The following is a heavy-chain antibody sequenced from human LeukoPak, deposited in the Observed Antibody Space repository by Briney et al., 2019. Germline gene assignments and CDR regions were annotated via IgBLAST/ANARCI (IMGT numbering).Heavy chain of an antibody. CDR2: NKRETDGGTI. Sequence: GGSLRLSCAASGFTLNNAWMSWVRQAPGKGLEWLGRNKRETDGGTIDYAAPVKGRFTISRDDSRNTLYLQMDSLKIEGTAVYYCTTDRYYDNSELQFQHWGQGTLVTVSS. D-gene: IGHD3-22*01. CDR3: TTDRYYDNSELQFQH. CDR1: GFTLNNAW. V-gene: IGHV3-15*01. J-gene: IGHJ1*01.